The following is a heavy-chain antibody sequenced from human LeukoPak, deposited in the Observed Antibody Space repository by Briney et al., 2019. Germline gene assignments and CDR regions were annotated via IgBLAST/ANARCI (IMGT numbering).Heavy chain of an antibody. D-gene: IGHD6-13*01. CDR2: INHSGST. J-gene: IGHJ5*02. V-gene: IGHV4-34*01. CDR1: GGSFSGYY. Sequence: SETLSLTCAVYGGSFSGYYWSWIRQPPGKGLEWIGEINHSGSTNYNPSLKSRVTISVDTSKNQFSLKLSSVTAADTAVYYCARVKKAAAFNWFDPWGQRTLVTVSS. CDR3: ARVKKAAAFNWFDP.